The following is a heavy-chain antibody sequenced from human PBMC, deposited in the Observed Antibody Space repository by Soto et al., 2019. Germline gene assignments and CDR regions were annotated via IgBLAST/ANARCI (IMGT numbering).Heavy chain of an antibody. V-gene: IGHV3-33*01. J-gene: IGHJ4*02. CDR1: GFTFSGYG. D-gene: IGHD6-19*01. CDR3: AREGSGWYFAGDY. Sequence: QVQLVESGGGVVQPGRSLRLSCEASGFTFSGYGMHWVRQAPGKGLEWVAIIWYDGSKKYCADSVKGRFTVSRDNSKNTLYLQMNGLRAEDTAVYYCAREGSGWYFAGDYWGQGTLVTVSA. CDR2: IWYDGSKK.